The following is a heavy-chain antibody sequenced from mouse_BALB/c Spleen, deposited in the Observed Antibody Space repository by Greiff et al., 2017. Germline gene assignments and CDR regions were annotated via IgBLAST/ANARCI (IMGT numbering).Heavy chain of an antibody. V-gene: IGHV1S29*02. CDR2: IYPYNGGT. D-gene: IGHD2-10*02. Sequence: EVQLQQSGPELVKPGASVKISCKASGYTFTDYNMHWVKQSHGKSLEWIGYIYPYNGGTGYNQKFKSKATLTVDNSSSTAYMELRSLTSEDSAVYYCTRGVEEYGNFYAMDYWGQGTSVTVSS. CDR3: TRGVEEYGNFYAMDY. J-gene: IGHJ4*01. CDR1: GYTFTDYN.